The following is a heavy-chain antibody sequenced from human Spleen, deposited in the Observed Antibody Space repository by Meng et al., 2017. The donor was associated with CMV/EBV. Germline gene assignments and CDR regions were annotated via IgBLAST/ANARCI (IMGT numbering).Heavy chain of an antibody. CDR1: AFTFSTYG. J-gene: IGHJ4*02. D-gene: IGHD6-13*01. Sequence: GGSLRLSCAASAFTFSTYGMNWVRQAPGKGLEWVSSISSSSSYIYYADSVKGRFTISRDNAKNSLYLQMNSLRAEDTAVYYCARDLYSSSSDDYWGQGTLVTVSS. V-gene: IGHV3-21*01. CDR3: ARDLYSSSSDDY. CDR2: ISSSSSYI.